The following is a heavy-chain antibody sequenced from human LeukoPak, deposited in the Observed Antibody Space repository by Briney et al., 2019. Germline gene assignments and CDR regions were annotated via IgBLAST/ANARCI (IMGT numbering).Heavy chain of an antibody. D-gene: IGHD3-10*01. J-gene: IGHJ5*02. Sequence: TASETLSLTCSVSGGSIRSSSYYWGWIRQSPGKGLEWIGSIYYSGGTYYNPSLRSRVTISADASKSQFSLKLSSVTAADTAVYYCARDKRWFGELFGGNWFDPWGQGTLVTVSS. CDR1: GGSIRSSSYY. CDR3: ARDKRWFGELFGGNWFDP. CDR2: IYYSGGT. V-gene: IGHV4-39*07.